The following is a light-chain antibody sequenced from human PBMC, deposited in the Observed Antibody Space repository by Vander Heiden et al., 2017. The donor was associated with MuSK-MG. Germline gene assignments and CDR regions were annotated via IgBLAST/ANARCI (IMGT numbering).Light chain of an antibody. J-gene: IGKJ2*01. CDR2: GAS. V-gene: IGKV3-20*01. CDR3: QQYGSSPPVT. CDR1: QSVSSSY. Sequence: EIVLTQSPRTLSLSPGERATLSCRSSQSVSSSYLAWYQQKPGQAPRLLIYGASSRATGIPDRFSGSGSGTDFTLTISRLEPEDFPVYYCQQYGSSPPVTFGQGTKLEIK.